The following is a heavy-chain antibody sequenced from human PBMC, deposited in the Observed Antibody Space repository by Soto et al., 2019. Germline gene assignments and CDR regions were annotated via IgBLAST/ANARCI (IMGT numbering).Heavy chain of an antibody. V-gene: IGHV3-72*01. J-gene: IGHJ3*02. CDR2: IRNKANSYTT. D-gene: IGHD3-3*01. CDR1: GFTFSDHY. CDR3: ATGSGADYPCDI. Sequence: EVQLVESGGGLVQPGGSLRLSCAVSGFTFSDHYMDWVRQAPGKGLEWVGHIRNKANSYTTEYAASVRGRFTISRDDSKNSLYLHMNSLITEDTAVYYCATGSGADYPCDIWVQGTMVTVSS.